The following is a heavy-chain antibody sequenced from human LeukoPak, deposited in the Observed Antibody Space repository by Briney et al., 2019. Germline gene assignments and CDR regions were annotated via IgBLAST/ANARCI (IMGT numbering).Heavy chain of an antibody. CDR1: GFTFSSYA. CDR2: ISGSGGST. Sequence: GGSLRLSCAASGFTFSSYAMSWVRQAPGKGLEWVSAISGSGGSTYYADSVKGRFTISRDNSKNTLYLQMNSLRAEDTAVYYCAKTARRIAAAGTVKSYFDYWGQGTLVTVSS. CDR3: AKTARRIAAAGTVKSYFDY. V-gene: IGHV3-23*01. D-gene: IGHD6-13*01. J-gene: IGHJ4*02.